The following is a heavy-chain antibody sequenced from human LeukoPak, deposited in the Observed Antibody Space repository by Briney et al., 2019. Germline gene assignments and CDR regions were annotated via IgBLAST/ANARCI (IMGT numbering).Heavy chain of an antibody. V-gene: IGHV1-69*04. D-gene: IGHD3-22*01. Sequence: GSSVKVSCKASGGTFSSYTISWVRQAPGQGLEWMGRIIPLLGIANYAQKFQGRVTITADKSTSTAYMELSSLRSEDTAVYYCARDPLYDSSGYYYYYYGMDVWGQGTTVTVSS. CDR2: IIPLLGIA. J-gene: IGHJ6*02. CDR1: GGTFSSYT. CDR3: ARDPLYDSSGYYYYYYGMDV.